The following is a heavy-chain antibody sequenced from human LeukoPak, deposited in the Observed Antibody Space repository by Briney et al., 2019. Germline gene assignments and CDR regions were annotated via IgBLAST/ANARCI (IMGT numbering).Heavy chain of an antibody. CDR3: ARGGCSSTSCPYYYYYYMDV. Sequence: GGSLRLSCAASGFTFDDYGMSWVRQAPGKGLEWVSGINWNGGSTGYADSVKGRFTISRDNAKNSLYLQMNSLRAGDTALYYCARGGCSSTSCPYYYYYYMDVWGKGTTVTVSS. CDR2: INWNGGST. V-gene: IGHV3-20*04. CDR1: GFTFDDYG. J-gene: IGHJ6*03. D-gene: IGHD2-2*01.